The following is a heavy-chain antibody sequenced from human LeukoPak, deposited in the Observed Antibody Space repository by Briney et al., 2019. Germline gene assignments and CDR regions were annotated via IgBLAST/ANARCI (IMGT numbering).Heavy chain of an antibody. CDR3: ARGRGGYRNY. V-gene: IGHV4-34*01. Sequence: KSSETLSLTCAVYGGSFSGYYWSWIRQPPGKGLEWIGEINHSGSTNYNPSLKSRVTISVDTSKNQFSLKLSSVTAADTAVYYCARGRGGYRNYWGQGTLVTVSS. J-gene: IGHJ4*02. CDR2: INHSGST. CDR1: GGSFSGYY. D-gene: IGHD5-12*01.